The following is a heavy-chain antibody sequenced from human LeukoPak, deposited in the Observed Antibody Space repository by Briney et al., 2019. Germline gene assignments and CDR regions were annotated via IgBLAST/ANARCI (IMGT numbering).Heavy chain of an antibody. Sequence: GGSLRLSCAASGFTVSTNYMSWVRQAPGKGLEWISVIYGGGSTYYADSVKGRFTISRDNSKNTLYLQVNSLRAEGTAVYYCATTWGVAFDIWGQGTLVTVSS. J-gene: IGHJ3*02. CDR2: IYGGGST. CDR1: GFTVSTNY. V-gene: IGHV3-53*01. CDR3: ATTWGVAFDI. D-gene: IGHD3-16*01.